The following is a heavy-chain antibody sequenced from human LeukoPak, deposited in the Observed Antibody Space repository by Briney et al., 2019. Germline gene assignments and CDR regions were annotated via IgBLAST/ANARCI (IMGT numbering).Heavy chain of an antibody. D-gene: IGHD2-2*01. J-gene: IGHJ5*02. CDR1: GGTFSRHY. CDR3: ARYKGVVPAAIYWFDP. Sequence: SETLSLTCTVSGGTFSRHYWSWIRQPPGKGLEWIAYIDYSGSTNYNPSLKSRLTISVDASKNQVSLKLSSMTAADTAVYYCARYKGVVPAAIYWFDPWGQGTLVTVSS. V-gene: IGHV4-59*11. CDR2: IDYSGST.